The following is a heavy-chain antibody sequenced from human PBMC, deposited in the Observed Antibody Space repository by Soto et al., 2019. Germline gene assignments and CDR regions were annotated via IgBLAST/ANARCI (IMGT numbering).Heavy chain of an antibody. CDR1: GGSISSSSYY. D-gene: IGHD3-10*01. CDR2: IYYSGRT. Sequence: QLQLQESGPGLVKPSETLSLTCTVSGGSISSSSYYWGWIRQPPGKGLEWIGSIYYSGRTYYNPSLKIRDTISVDKSKNQFSLKLSSVTAADTAVYYCARRNYYGSASYPCVWFDPWGQGTLVTVSS. V-gene: IGHV4-39*01. CDR3: ARRNYYGSASYPCVWFDP. J-gene: IGHJ5*02.